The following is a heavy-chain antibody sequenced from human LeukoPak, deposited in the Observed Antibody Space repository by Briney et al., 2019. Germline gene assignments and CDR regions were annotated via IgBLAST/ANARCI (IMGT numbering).Heavy chain of an antibody. J-gene: IGHJ4*02. D-gene: IGHD6-6*01. CDR3: ARDWIAARGGFDY. CDR2: IIPIFGTA. Sequence: ASVKVSCKASGGTFSSYAISWVRQAPGQGLEWMGGIIPIFGTANYAQKFQGRVTMTRDTSTSTVYMELSSLRSEDTAVYYCARDWIAARGGFDYWGQGTLVTVSS. CDR1: GGTFSSYA. V-gene: IGHV1-69*05.